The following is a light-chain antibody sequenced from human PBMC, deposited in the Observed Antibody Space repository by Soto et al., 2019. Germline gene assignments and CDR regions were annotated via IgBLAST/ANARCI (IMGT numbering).Light chain of an antibody. CDR3: TSYTSTSAPGV. Sequence: QSALTQPASVSGSPGQSITISCTGTSGDVGGYNYVSWYQQHPGKAPRLLIYDVTRRPSGVSNRFSASKSGNTASLTISGLQAEDEADYYCTSYTSTSAPGVFGGGTKLTVL. CDR1: SGDVGGYNY. V-gene: IGLV2-14*03. CDR2: DVT. J-gene: IGLJ3*02.